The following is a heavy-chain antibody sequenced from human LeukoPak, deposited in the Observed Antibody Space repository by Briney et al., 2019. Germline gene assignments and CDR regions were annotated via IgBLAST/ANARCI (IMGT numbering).Heavy chain of an antibody. CDR2: IYTSGST. V-gene: IGHV4-4*07. CDR3: ATGDRPDTGLDY. Sequence: ETLSLACTVSGRSISSDCWSWVRQPAGKGLGWVGRIYTSGSTNYNPSLKSRDSMSVDTSKNHFSLKLSSVTAADTAVYYCATGDRPDTGLDYWGQGTLATVSS. CDR1: GRSISSDC. J-gene: IGHJ4*02. D-gene: IGHD2-21*02.